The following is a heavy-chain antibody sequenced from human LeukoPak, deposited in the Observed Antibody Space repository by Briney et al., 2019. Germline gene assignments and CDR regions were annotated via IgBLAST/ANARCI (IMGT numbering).Heavy chain of an antibody. CDR2: MNPNSGNT. CDR1: GYTFTSYD. CDR3: ARAYYGSGSWGIHYYYYYMGV. J-gene: IGHJ6*03. D-gene: IGHD3-10*01. V-gene: IGHV1-8*01. Sequence: GASVKVSCKASGYTFTSYDINWVRQATGQGLEWMGWMNPNSGNTGYAQKFQGRVTMTRNTSISTAYMELSSLRSEDTAVYYCARAYYGSGSWGIHYYYYYMGVWGKGTTVAVSS.